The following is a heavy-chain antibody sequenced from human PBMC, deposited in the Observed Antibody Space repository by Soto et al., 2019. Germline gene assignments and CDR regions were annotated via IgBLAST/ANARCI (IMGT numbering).Heavy chain of an antibody. CDR1: GGSISSGGYY. J-gene: IGHJ4*02. D-gene: IGHD3-9*01. CDR3: ARGVSYYDILTGYYKDGIFDY. CDR2: IYYSGST. V-gene: IGHV4-31*03. Sequence: SETLSLTCTVSGGSISSGGYYWSWIRQHPGKGLEWIGYIYYSGSTYYNPSLKSRVTISVDTSKNQFSLKLSSVTAADTAVYYCARGVSYYDILTGYYKDGIFDYWGQGTLVTVSS.